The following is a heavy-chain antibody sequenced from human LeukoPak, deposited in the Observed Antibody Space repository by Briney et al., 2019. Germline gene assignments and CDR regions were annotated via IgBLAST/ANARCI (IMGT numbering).Heavy chain of an antibody. CDR2: INHSGST. D-gene: IGHD3-10*02. J-gene: IGHJ5*02. Sequence: SETLSLTCAVYGGSFSGYYWSWIRQPPGKGLEWIGEINHSGSTNYNPSLKSRVTISVDTSKNQFSLKLSSETAADTAVYYCARGRMFGELFPVSGNWFDPWGQGTLVTVSS. CDR1: GGSFSGYY. V-gene: IGHV4-34*01. CDR3: ARGRMFGELFPVSGNWFDP.